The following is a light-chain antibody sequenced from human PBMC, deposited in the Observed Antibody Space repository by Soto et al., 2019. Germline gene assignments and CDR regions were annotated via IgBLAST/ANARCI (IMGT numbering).Light chain of an antibody. CDR2: GAS. V-gene: IGKV3-20*01. CDR1: QSVSSSY. J-gene: IGKJ2*01. CDR3: QQYGSSPPS. Sequence: PGERVTLSCRASQSVSSSYLTWYQQKPGQAPRLLIYGASSRATGIPDRFSGSGSATDFTLTISRLEPEDSAVYFCQQYGSSPPSFGQGTKLEIK.